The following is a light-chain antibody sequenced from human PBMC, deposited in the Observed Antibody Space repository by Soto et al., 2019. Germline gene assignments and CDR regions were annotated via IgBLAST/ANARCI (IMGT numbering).Light chain of an antibody. CDR3: QQYNNWPF. Sequence: EIVMTQSPATLSVSPLERATLSCMASQSVSSNLAWYQQKPGQAPRLLIYGASTRATGIPARFSGSGSGTEFTLTISSLQSEDFAVYYCQQYNNWPFFGPGTKVDIK. CDR2: GAS. CDR1: QSVSSN. J-gene: IGKJ3*01. V-gene: IGKV3-15*01.